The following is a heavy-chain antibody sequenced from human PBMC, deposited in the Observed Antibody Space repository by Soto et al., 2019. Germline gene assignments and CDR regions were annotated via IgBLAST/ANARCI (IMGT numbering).Heavy chain of an antibody. CDR1: GGTFSSYA. J-gene: IGHJ5*02. Sequence: SVKVSCKASGGTFSSYAISWVRQAPGQGLEWMGGIIPIFGTANYAQKFQGRVTITADESTSTAYMGLSSLRSEDMAVYYCARDLVGYCSGGSCENWFDPWGQGTLVTVSS. D-gene: IGHD2-15*01. CDR3: ARDLVGYCSGGSCENWFDP. V-gene: IGHV1-69*13. CDR2: IIPIFGTA.